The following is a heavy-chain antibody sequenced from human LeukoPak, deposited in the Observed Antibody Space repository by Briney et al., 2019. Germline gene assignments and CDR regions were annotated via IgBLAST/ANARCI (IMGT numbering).Heavy chain of an antibody. Sequence: GGSLRLSCAASGFTFSSYGMHWVRQAPGKGLEWVALISNDGSYKYYADSMKGRFTISRDNSKNTLYLQMNSLRVEDTAVYYCAKDVAPDSGWDLDYWGQGTLVTVSS. CDR3: AKDVAPDSGWDLDY. CDR1: GFTFSSYG. V-gene: IGHV3-30*18. D-gene: IGHD6-19*01. CDR2: ISNDGSYK. J-gene: IGHJ4*02.